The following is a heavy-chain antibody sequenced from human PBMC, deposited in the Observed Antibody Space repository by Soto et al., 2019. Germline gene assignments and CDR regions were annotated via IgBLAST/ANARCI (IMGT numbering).Heavy chain of an antibody. V-gene: IGHV1-2*04. CDR2: INPNSGGT. Sequence: ASVKVSCKASGYTFTGYYMHWVRQAPGQGLEWMGWINPNSGGTNYAQKFQGWVTMTRDTSISTAYMELSRLRSDDTAVYYCARTVTTGYGMDVWGQGTTVTVSS. D-gene: IGHD4-17*01. CDR3: ARTVTTGYGMDV. J-gene: IGHJ6*02. CDR1: GYTFTGYY.